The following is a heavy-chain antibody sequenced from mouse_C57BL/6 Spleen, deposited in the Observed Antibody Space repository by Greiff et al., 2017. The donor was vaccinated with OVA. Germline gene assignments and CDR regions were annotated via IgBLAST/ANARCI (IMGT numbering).Heavy chain of an antibody. CDR1: GFTFSSYA. D-gene: IGHD4-1*01. J-gene: IGHJ3*01. CDR2: ISSGGDYI. V-gene: IGHV5-9-1*02. Sequence: EVKLVESGEGLVKPGGSLKLSCAASGFTFSSYAMSWVRQTPEKRLEWVAYISSGGDYIYYADTVKGRFTISRDNARNTLYLQMSSLKSEDTAMYYCTRDMDWDVRFAYWGQGTLVTVSA. CDR3: TRDMDWDVRFAY.